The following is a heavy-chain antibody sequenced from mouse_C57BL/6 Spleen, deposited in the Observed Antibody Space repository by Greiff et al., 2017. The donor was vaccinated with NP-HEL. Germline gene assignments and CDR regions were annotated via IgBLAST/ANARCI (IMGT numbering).Heavy chain of an antibody. Sequence: QVQLQQPGAELVMPGASVKLSCKASGYTFTSYWMHWVKQRPGQGLEWIGEIDPSDSYTNYNQKFKGKSTLTVDKSSSTAYMQLSSLTSEDSAVYYCARESYYGRGSAYWGQGTLVTVSA. V-gene: IGHV1-69*01. D-gene: IGHD1-1*01. J-gene: IGHJ3*01. CDR3: ARESYYGRGSAY. CDR1: GYTFTSYW. CDR2: IDPSDSYT.